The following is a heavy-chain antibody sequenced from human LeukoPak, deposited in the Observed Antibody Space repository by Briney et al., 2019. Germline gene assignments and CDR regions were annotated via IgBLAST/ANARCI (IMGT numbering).Heavy chain of an antibody. CDR1: GFTFSSYG. CDR3: ARDKGDIVVVPAALFDY. CDR2: IWYDGSNK. Sequence: GRSLRLSCAASGFTFSSYGMHWVRQAPGKGLEWVAVIWYDGSNKYYADSVKGRFTISRDNSKNTLYLQMNSLRAEDTAVYYCARDKGDIVVVPAALFDYWGQGTLVTVSS. J-gene: IGHJ4*02. D-gene: IGHD2-2*01. V-gene: IGHV3-33*01.